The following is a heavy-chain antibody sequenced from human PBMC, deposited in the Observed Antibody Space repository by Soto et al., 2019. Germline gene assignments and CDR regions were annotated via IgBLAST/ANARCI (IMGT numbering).Heavy chain of an antibody. CDR3: ARIGYDYYDSSGYYSRGAFDI. CDR2: IIPIFGTA. Sequence: SVKVSCKASGGTFSSYAISWVRQAPGQGLEWMGGIIPIFGTANYAQKLQGRVTMTTDTSTSTAYMELRSLRSDDTAVYYCARIGYDYYDSSGYYSRGAFDIWGQGTMVTVS. J-gene: IGHJ3*02. CDR1: GGTFSSYA. V-gene: IGHV1-69*05. D-gene: IGHD3-22*01.